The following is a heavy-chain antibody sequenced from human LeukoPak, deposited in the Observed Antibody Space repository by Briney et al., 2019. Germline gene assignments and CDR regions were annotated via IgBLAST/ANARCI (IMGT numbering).Heavy chain of an antibody. V-gene: IGHV4-4*07. Sequence: SETLSLTCTVSGGSINSYYWSWVRQPAEKGLEWIGRIYISDNFYTSGRTNYNPSLKSRVTLSLDTSKNQFSLNLTSVTAADTAVYYCARESSVKRIIMIVPVGGGAFDIWGQGTMVTVSS. CDR3: ARESSVKRIIMIVPVGGGAFDI. D-gene: IGHD3-22*01. CDR2: IYISDNFYTSGRT. J-gene: IGHJ3*02. CDR1: GGSINSYY.